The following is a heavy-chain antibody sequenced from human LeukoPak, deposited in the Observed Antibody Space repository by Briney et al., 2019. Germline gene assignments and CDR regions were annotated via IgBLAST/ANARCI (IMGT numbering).Heavy chain of an antibody. CDR3: ARGSDAMVRGVIGY. J-gene: IGHJ4*02. CDR2: IYYSGST. CDR1: GASVSSGSYY. V-gene: IGHV4-61*01. D-gene: IGHD3-10*01. Sequence: PSETLSRTCTVSGASVSSGSYYWSWIRQPPGKGLEWIGYIYYSGSTDYYPSLKSRVTISLDTSKNQFSLKVKSATAADTAVYYCARGSDAMVRGVIGYWGQGTLVTVSP.